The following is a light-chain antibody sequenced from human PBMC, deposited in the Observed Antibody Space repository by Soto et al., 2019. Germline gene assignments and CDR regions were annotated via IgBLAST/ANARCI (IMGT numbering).Light chain of an antibody. Sequence: EIVLTQSPATLSLSPGERATLSCRASQSVGTSIAWYKQKPGQAPRFLISYASNSATGIPARFSGSGSGTDVSLTISSREPSDFAVYYCHQRSTCPQITFGQGTRLEIK. V-gene: IGKV3-11*01. CDR2: YAS. CDR3: HQRSTCPQIT. CDR1: QSVGTS. J-gene: IGKJ5*01.